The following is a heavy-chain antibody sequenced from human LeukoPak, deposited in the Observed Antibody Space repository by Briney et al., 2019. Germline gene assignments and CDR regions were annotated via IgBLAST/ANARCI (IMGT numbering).Heavy chain of an antibody. CDR3: AREYYYDSSGHGRMGSCDY. CDR2: ISAYNGNT. Sequence: ASVKVSCKASGYTFTSYGISWVRQAPGQGLEWMGWISAYNGNTNYAQKLQGRVTMTTDTSTSTAYMELRSLRSDDTAVYYCAREYYYDSSGHGRMGSCDYWGQGTLVTVSS. CDR1: GYTFTSYG. V-gene: IGHV1-18*01. D-gene: IGHD3-22*01. J-gene: IGHJ4*02.